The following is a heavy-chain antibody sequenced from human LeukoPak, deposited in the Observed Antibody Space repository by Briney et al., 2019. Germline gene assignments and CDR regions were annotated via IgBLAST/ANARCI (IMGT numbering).Heavy chain of an antibody. CDR2: ISSSSDYM. V-gene: IGHV3-21*01. CDR3: ARDHYGDYYFDY. D-gene: IGHD4-17*01. J-gene: IGHJ4*02. Sequence: GGSLRLSCAASGFTFSSYSMNWVRQAPGKGLEWVSSISSSSDYMYYADSVKGRFTISRDNAKNSLYLQMNSLRAEDTAVYYCARDHYGDYYFDYWGQGTLVTVSS. CDR1: GFTFSSYS.